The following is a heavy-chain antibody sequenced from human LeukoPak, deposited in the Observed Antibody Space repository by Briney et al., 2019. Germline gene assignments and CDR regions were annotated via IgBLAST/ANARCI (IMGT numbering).Heavy chain of an antibody. CDR1: GFIVNNYY. CDR3: ARMSGGNYYGYYFDN. CDR2: LYSGGMT. V-gene: IGHV3-53*01. Sequence: PGGSLRLSCSASGFIVNNYYMTWVRQAPGKGLECVSILYSGGMTYYADSVKGRFTISADNSKNTVNLQMNSLRVEDTAIYYCARMSGGNYYGYYFDNWGQGSMLTVSS. J-gene: IGHJ4*02. D-gene: IGHD5-12*01.